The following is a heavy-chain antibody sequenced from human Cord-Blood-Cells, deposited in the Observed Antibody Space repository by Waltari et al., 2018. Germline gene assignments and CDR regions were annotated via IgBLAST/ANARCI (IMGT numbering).Heavy chain of an antibody. J-gene: IGHJ6*03. V-gene: IGHV1-8*03. CDR3: ARGYSGSYYYYMDV. Sequence: QVQLVQSGAEVKKPGASVKVSCKASGYTFTSYDINWVRQATGQGLEWMGWMNPNSGNTGYAQKFRGRVTITRNTSISTAYMELSSLRSEDTAVYYCARGYSGSYYYYMDVWGKGTTVTVSS. CDR1: GYTFTSYD. D-gene: IGHD1-26*01. CDR2: MNPNSGNT.